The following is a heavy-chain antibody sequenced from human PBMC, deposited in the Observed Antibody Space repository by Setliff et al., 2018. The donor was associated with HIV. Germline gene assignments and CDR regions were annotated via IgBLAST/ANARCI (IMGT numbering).Heavy chain of an antibody. CDR1: GFTVSSNY. D-gene: IGHD3-9*01. J-gene: IGHJ3*01. CDR3: VRERTGYYGEE. CDR2: IYSGGDT. Sequence: PGGSLRLSCAASGFTVSSNYMSWVRQAPGKGLEWVSLIYSGGDTYYADSVKGRFTISRDNSKNMLYLQMNSLRPEDAAVYFCVRERTGYYGEEWGQGTVVTVSS. V-gene: IGHV3-66*01.